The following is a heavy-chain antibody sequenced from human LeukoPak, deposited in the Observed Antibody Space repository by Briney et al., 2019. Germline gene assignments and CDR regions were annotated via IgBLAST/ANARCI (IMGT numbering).Heavy chain of an antibody. Sequence: ASVKVSCKASGYTFTNYGISWVRQAPGQGLEWMGWINANSGHTTYAQRLQGRVTVTADTSTSTAYMELRSLASDDTAMYYCARDINWDVDYWGQGSLVTVSS. CDR3: ARDINWDVDY. V-gene: IGHV1-18*01. D-gene: IGHD1-1*01. CDR2: INANSGHT. J-gene: IGHJ4*02. CDR1: GYTFTNYG.